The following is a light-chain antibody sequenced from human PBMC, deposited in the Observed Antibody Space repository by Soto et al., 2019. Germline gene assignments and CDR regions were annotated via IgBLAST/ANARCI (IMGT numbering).Light chain of an antibody. CDR1: QGINNY. V-gene: IGKV1-27*01. CDR3: EKYISAPPT. J-gene: IGKJ5*01. Sequence: DIQMTQSPSSLSASVGDRVTITCRASQGINNYLAWYQQKPGKVPKLLNYGASTLQSGAPSRFSGSGSAIDFTLTISSLQPEDVATYYCEKYISAPPTFGPGTRLEIK. CDR2: GAS.